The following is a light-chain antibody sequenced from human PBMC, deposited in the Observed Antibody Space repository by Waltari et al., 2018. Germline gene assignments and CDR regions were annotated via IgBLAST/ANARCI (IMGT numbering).Light chain of an antibody. Sequence: QTVVTQEPSLSVSPGGTVTLTCALSSGSISSTSYVSWYRQTPGQAPRTLIYKINCRSGGVPCRVSCAFLGKKAAPTITGAQADDESDYYCLMYMGSGIWVFGGGTKVTVL. CDR1: SGSISSTSY. CDR3: LMYMGSGIWV. V-gene: IGLV8-61*01. J-gene: IGLJ2*01. CDR2: KIN.